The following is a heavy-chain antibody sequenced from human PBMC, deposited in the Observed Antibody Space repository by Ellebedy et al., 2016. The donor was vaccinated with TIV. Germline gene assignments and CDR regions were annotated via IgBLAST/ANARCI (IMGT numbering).Heavy chain of an antibody. D-gene: IGHD2-2*01. CDR1: GYTFTGYY. J-gene: IGHJ5*02. CDR2: INPKNGGT. V-gene: IGHV1-2*02. Sequence: AASVKVSCKASGYTFTGYYIHWARQAPGQGLEWMGWINPKNGGTNYAQKFQGRVTMTRDTSISTAYMELSRLTSDDTAIYYCARSNWGGPAARLDPWGQGTLVTVSS. CDR3: ARSNWGGPAARLDP.